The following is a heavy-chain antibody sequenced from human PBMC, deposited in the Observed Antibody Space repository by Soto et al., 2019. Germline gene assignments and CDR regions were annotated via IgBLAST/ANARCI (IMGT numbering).Heavy chain of an antibody. J-gene: IGHJ4*02. CDR2: INHSGST. V-gene: IGHV4-34*01. Sequence: PSETLSLTCAVYGGSFSGYYWSWIRQPPGKGLEWIGEINHSGSTNYNPSLKSRVTISVDTSKNQFSLKLSSVTAADTAVYYCARAYYDFWSGYPLFAFWGQRTLVPVSS. CDR1: GGSFSGYY. D-gene: IGHD3-3*01. CDR3: ARAYYDFWSGYPLFAF.